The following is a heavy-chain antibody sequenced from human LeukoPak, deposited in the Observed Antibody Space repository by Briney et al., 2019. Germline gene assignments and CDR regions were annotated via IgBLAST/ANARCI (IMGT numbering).Heavy chain of an antibody. V-gene: IGHV4-39*01. CDR3: ARQYYDNTGYYYFDY. D-gene: IGHD3-22*01. J-gene: IGHJ4*02. CDR1: GGAITGSTYY. CDR2: MYYSGST. Sequence: SETLSLTCTVSGGAITGSTYYWGWIRQPPGKGLEWIGSMYYSGSTYYKPSLKSRVTISADTSENQFSLELSSVTAADTAVYYCARQYYDNTGYYYFDYWGQGILVTVSS.